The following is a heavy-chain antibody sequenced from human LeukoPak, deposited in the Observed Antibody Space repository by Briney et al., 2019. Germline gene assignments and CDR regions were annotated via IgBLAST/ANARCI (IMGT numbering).Heavy chain of an antibody. V-gene: IGHV1-8*01. CDR2: MNPNSGNT. J-gene: IGHJ4*02. CDR3: ARTDCSSTSCLSSRY. D-gene: IGHD2-2*01. Sequence: ASVKVSCKASGYTFTSYDINWERQATGQGLEWMGWMNPNSGNTGYAQKFQGRVTMTRNTSISTAYMELSSLRSEDTAVYYCARTDCSSTSCLSSRYWGQGTLVTVSS. CDR1: GYTFTSYD.